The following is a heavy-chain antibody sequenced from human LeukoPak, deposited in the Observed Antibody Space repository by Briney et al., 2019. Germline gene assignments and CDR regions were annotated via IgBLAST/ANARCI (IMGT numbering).Heavy chain of an antibody. CDR2: ISYDGSNN. CDR1: GFTFSSYG. D-gene: IGHD1-26*01. J-gene: IGHJ3*02. Sequence: GESLRLSCAASGFTFSSYGMHWVRQAPGKGLEWVAVISYDGSNNYYADSVKGRFTISRDNSKNTLYLQMNSLRAEDTAVYYCAKDLNSGHRDIWGQGTMVTVSS. V-gene: IGHV3-30*18. CDR3: AKDLNSGHRDI.